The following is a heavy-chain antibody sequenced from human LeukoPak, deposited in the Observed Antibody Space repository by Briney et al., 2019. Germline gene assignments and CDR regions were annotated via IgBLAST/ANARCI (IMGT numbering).Heavy chain of an antibody. J-gene: IGHJ4*02. CDR3: AKDGGLWVSAHWGDS. D-gene: IGHD7-27*01. V-gene: IGHV3-23*01. CDR2: ISGSGGST. CDR1: GFTFSSYA. Sequence: PGGSLRLSCAASGFTFSSYAMSWVRQAPGEGLEWVSAISGSGGSTYYADSVKGRFTISRDNSKNTLFLQMNSLRAEDTAVYYCAKDGGLWVSAHWGDSWGRGTLVTVSS.